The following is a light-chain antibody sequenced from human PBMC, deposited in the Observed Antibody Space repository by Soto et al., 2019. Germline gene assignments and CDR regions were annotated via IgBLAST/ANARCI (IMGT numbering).Light chain of an antibody. CDR2: QVS. CDR1: SSDVGGYNY. J-gene: IGLJ1*01. V-gene: IGLV2-8*01. CDR3: STYSGSNNINV. Sequence: SVRPQPPSSSGSPGQSVTISCNGNSSDVGGYNYVSWYQQHPGKAPKHMIYQVSKRPSWVTDRFSGSTPGNTASLPVCELQAEDEDDYYCSTYSGSNNINVFGTGTKVTVL.